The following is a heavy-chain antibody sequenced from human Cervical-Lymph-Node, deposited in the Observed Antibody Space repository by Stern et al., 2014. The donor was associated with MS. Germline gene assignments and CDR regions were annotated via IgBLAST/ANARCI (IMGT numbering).Heavy chain of an antibody. J-gene: IGHJ2*01. CDR3: AKGHSSGWSSTFWYFDL. CDR2: ISGPGAST. CDR1: GFTFSDYA. V-gene: IGHV3-23*04. Sequence: EVQLVESGGALVQPGGSLRLSCAASGFTFSDYAMSWVRQAPGKGLEWVSAISGPGASTYYADSVQGRVTVSRDNSKNTVYMQMNSLRAEDTAVYYCAKGHSSGWSSTFWYFDLWGRGTLVTVSS. D-gene: IGHD6-19*01.